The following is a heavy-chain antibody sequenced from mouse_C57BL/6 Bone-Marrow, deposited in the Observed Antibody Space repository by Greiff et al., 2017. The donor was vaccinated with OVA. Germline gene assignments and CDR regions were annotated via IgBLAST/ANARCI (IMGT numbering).Heavy chain of an antibody. CDR2: ISSGGSYT. Sequence: EVKLVESGGDLVKPGGSLKLSCAASGFTFSSYGMSWVRQTPDKRLEWVATISSGGSYTYYPDSVKGRFTISRDNAKNTLYLQMSSLKSEDTAMYYCARHSYSNYVRYFDVWGTGTTVTVSS. CDR1: GFTFSSYG. V-gene: IGHV5-6*01. D-gene: IGHD2-5*01. CDR3: ARHSYSNYVRYFDV. J-gene: IGHJ1*03.